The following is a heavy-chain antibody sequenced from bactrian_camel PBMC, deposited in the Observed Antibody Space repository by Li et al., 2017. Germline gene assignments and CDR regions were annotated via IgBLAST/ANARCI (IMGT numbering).Heavy chain of an antibody. Sequence: HVQLVESGGGLVQPGGSLRLSCAASGFSFSTNYMTWVRQAPGKGLEWVANIYLGSGSTHYADSVKGRFTVSKDNAKNTLYLQLNSLKTEDTAMYYCAVLGGLNYWGQGTQVTVS. CDR3: AVLGGLNY. CDR2: IYLGSGST. J-gene: IGHJ4*01. V-gene: IGHV3-2*01. D-gene: IGHD1*01. CDR1: GFSFSTNY.